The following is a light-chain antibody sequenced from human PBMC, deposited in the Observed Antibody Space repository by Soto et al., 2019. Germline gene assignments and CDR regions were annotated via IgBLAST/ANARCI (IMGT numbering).Light chain of an antibody. Sequence: DIQMTQSPSSVSASVGDRVTITCRASQDIHTWLAWFQQKPGKAPKLLIHAASFLHTGVPSRFSGSGSGTDFTLTISSLQPEDFATYYCQLANTVPFTFGPWTKVDIK. CDR3: QLANTVPFT. CDR2: AAS. J-gene: IGKJ3*01. CDR1: QDIHTW. V-gene: IGKV1D-12*01.